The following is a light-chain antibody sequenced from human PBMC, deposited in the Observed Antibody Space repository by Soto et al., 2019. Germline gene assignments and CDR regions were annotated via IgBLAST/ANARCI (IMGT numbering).Light chain of an antibody. CDR1: NIGSKN. CDR3: QVWDSDLEGV. J-gene: IGLJ2*01. V-gene: IGLV3-21*04. CDR2: YDR. Sequence: SYELTQPPSVSEAPGKTARITCGGNNIGSKNVHWYQQKPGQAPVLVTFYDRERPSGIPERFSGSNSGNTATLTISGVEAGDEADYYCQVWDSDLEGVFGGGTKLTVL.